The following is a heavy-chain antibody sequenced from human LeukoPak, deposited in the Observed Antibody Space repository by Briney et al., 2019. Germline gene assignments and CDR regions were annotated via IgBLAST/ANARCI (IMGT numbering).Heavy chain of an antibody. CDR1: GLTFSSYA. D-gene: IGHD3-9*01. V-gene: IGHV3-21*01. CDR3: VRRMTGVNNFDY. CDR2: ISSRSSYI. Sequence: GGSLRLSCAASGLTFSSYAMSWVRQAPGKGLEWVASISSRSSYIYYADSVKGRFTISRDNAKNSLYLQMNSLRAEDTAVYFCVRRMTGVNNFDYWGQGTLVTVSS. J-gene: IGHJ4*02.